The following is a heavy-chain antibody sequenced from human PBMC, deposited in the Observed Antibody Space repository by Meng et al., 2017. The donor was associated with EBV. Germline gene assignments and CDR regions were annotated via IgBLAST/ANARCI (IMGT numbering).Heavy chain of an antibody. CDR3: AREWPNYYDSSGYFL. CDR2: IIPIFGTA. V-gene: IGHV1-69*01. Sequence: QVQLVQSGAEVKKXXSXVKVSXXASGGTFSSYAISWVRQAPRQGLEWMGGIIPIFGTANYAQKFQGRVTITADESTSTAYMELSSLRSEDTAVYYCAREWPNYYDSSGYFLWGQGTLVTVSS. J-gene: IGHJ4*02. CDR1: GGTFSSYA. D-gene: IGHD3-22*01.